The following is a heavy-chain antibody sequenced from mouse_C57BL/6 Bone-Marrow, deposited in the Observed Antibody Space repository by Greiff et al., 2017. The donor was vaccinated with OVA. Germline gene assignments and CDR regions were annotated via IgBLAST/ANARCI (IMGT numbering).Heavy chain of an antibody. J-gene: IGHJ2*01. CDR1: GFSLSTSGMG. D-gene: IGHD1-1*01. CDR2: IYWDDDK. CDR3: ARRAKGYGSSYFHPYFDY. Sequence: QVTLKVSGPGILQSSQTLSLTCSFSGFSLSTSGMGVSWIRQPSGKGLEWLAHIYWDDDKRYNPSLKSRLTISKYTSRNQVFLKITIVDTADTATYYCARRAKGYGSSYFHPYFDYWGQGTTLTVSS. V-gene: IGHV8-12*01.